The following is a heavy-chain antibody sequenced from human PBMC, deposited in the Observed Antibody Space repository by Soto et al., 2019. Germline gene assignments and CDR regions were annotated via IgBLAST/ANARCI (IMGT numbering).Heavy chain of an antibody. D-gene: IGHD2-2*01. CDR3: ARLVIVPAAMSDYYMDV. J-gene: IGHJ6*03. V-gene: IGHV4-39*01. CDR1: GVSISKSSYY. Sequence: QLQMEESGPGLVKPSETLSLSCTVSGVSISKSSYYWGWIRQPPGRGLEWIGSIHSSGSTSYNPSLANRVTMSVATSKNQFSLRLNSVTAADPAVYYCARLVIVPAAMSDYYMDVWGKGATVTVSS. CDR2: IHSSGST.